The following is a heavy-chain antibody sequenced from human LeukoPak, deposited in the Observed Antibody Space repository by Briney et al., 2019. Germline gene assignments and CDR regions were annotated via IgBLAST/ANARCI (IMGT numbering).Heavy chain of an antibody. CDR3: ATYYCSTTSCYPYFFDH. V-gene: IGHV1-18*01. CDR1: GYPFTRYG. Sequence: ASVKVSCKASGYPFTRYGISWVRQAPGQGLEWMGWINPDNGNTKYAQKFQGRVTMTTDTSTSTAHMELRSLRSDDTAVYYCATYYCSTTSCYPYFFDHWGQGTLVTVSS. D-gene: IGHD2-2*01. CDR2: INPDNGNT. J-gene: IGHJ4*02.